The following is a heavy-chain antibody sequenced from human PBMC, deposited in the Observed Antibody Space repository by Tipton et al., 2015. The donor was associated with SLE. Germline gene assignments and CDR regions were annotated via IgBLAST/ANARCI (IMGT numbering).Heavy chain of an antibody. CDR3: ARDGDRYCSSTSCYPVWYFDY. CDR1: GGSISSGSYY. D-gene: IGHD2-2*01. Sequence: LRLSCTVSGGSISSGSYYWSWIRQPAGKGLEWIGRIYTSGSTYYNPSLKSRVTISVDTSKNQFSLKLSSVTAADTAVYYCARDGDRYCSSTSCYPVWYFDYWGQGTLVTVSS. CDR2: IYTSGST. J-gene: IGHJ4*02. V-gene: IGHV4-61*02.